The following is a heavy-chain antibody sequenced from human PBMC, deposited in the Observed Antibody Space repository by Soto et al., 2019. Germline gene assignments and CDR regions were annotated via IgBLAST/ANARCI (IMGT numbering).Heavy chain of an antibody. V-gene: IGHV4-4*02. CDR1: GGSISSSNW. J-gene: IGHJ6*02. CDR2: IYHSGST. CDR3: VRDPRDYYYDSSGYYHYGMDV. D-gene: IGHD3-22*01. Sequence: SETLSLTCAVSGGSISSSNWWSWVRQPPGKGLEWIGEIYHSGSTNYNPYLKRRVTKSVDKSKNQFSLKLSSVTAADTAVYYCVRDPRDYYYDSSGYYHYGMDVWGQGTTVTVSS.